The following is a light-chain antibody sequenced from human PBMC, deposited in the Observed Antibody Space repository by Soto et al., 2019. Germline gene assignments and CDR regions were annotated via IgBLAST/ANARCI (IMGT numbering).Light chain of an antibody. V-gene: IGKV1-5*03. CDR1: QSIRSW. J-gene: IGKJ4*01. CDR3: QQYNSYPVT. CDR2: KAS. Sequence: DIQMTQSPSTLSASVGDRVTITCRASQSIRSWLAWYQQKPGKAPNFLIYKASSLESGVPSRFSGSGSGTEFTLTISSLQPDDFATYYCQQYNSYPVTFGGGTQVDIK.